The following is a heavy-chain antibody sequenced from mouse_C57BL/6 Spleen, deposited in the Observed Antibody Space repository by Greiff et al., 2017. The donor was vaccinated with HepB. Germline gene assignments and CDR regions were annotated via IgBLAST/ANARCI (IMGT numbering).Heavy chain of an antibody. CDR3: ASSGDGVYILYAMDY. V-gene: IGHV1-82*01. D-gene: IGHD2-13*01. Sequence: QVQLKHSGPELVKPGASVKISCKASGYAFSSSWMNWVKQRPGKGLEWIGRIYPGDGDTNYNGKFKGKATLTADKSSSTAYMQLSSLTSEDSAVYFCASSGDGVYILYAMDYWCQGTSLTVPS. CDR2: IYPGDGDT. CDR1: GYAFSSSW. J-gene: IGHJ4*01.